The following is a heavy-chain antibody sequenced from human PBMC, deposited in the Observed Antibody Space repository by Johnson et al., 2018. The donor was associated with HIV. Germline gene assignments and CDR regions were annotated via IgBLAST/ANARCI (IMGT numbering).Heavy chain of an antibody. D-gene: IGHD1-14*01. CDR1: GFTFSSYD. Sequence: VQLVESGGGLVQPGGSLRLSCAAPGFTFSSYDMHWFRQATGKGLEWVSATGTAVDTYYPGSVKSRFTISRENAKNSLYLQMNSLRAEDTAVYYCATRDPTYRPGAFDLWGQGTMVTVSS. J-gene: IGHJ3*01. CDR2: TGTAVDT. V-gene: IGHV3-13*01. CDR3: ATRDPTYRPGAFDL.